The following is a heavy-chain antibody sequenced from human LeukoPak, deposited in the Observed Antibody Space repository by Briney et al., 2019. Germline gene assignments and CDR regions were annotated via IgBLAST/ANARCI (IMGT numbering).Heavy chain of an antibody. V-gene: IGHV1-3*01. CDR2: INAGNGNT. CDR1: GYTFTSYA. D-gene: IGHD2-15*01. CDR3: ASTLHCSGGSCYHY. J-gene: IGHJ4*02. Sequence: ASVKVSCKASGYTFTSYAMHWVRQAPGQRLEWMGWINAGNGNTKYSQKFQGRVTITRDTSASTAYMELSSLRSEDTAVYYCASTLHCSGGSCYHYWGQGTLVTVSS.